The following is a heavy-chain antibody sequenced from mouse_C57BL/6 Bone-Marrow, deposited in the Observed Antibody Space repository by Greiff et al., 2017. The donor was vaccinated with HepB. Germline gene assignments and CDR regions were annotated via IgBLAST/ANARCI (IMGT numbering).Heavy chain of an antibody. J-gene: IGHJ2*01. CDR2: IDPENGDT. Sequence: VQLQQSGAELVRPGASVKLSCTASGFNIKDDYMHWVKQRPEQGLEWIGWIDPENGDTEYASKFQGKATITADNTANTAYLQLSSLTSEDTAVYYCTTSRYGNFFFDYWGQGTTLTVSS. CDR3: TTSRYGNFFFDY. CDR1: GFNIKDDY. V-gene: IGHV14-4*01. D-gene: IGHD2-1*01.